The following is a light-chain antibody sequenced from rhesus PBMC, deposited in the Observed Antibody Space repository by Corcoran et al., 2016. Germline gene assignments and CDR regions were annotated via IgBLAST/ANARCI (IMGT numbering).Light chain of an antibody. Sequence: EIVLTQSPTSMAVSQGERVTISCTASSSVSTTYLHWYQQKLGVPPRLLVYRASSLAFGVPARFSGSGSGTSYTLAINRMEAEDAANYYCQQGNSFPPTFGQGTKVDIK. CDR2: RAS. CDR3: QQGNSFPPT. V-gene: IGKV3-35*01. J-gene: IGKJ1*01. CDR1: SSVSTTY.